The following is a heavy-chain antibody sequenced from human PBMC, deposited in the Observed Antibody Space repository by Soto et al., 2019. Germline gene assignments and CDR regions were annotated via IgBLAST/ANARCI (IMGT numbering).Heavy chain of an antibody. CDR1: GGSISSYY. D-gene: IGHD3-22*01. J-gene: IGHJ4*02. CDR3: ARDPYYYDSSGYFDY. CDR2: IYYSGST. Sequence: SETLSLTCTVSGGSISSYYWSWIRQPPGKGLEWIGYIYYSGSTNYNPSLKSRVTISVDTSKNQFSLKLSSVTAADTAVYYCARDPYYYDSSGYFDYWGQGTLVTVSS. V-gene: IGHV4-59*01.